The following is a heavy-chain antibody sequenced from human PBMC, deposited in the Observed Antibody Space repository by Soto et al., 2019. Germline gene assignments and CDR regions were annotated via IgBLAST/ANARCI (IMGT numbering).Heavy chain of an antibody. J-gene: IGHJ6*02. Sequence: GGSLRLSCAASGFTFSSYGMHWVRQAPGKGLEWVAVISYDGSNKYYADSVKGRFTISRDNSKNTLYLQMNSLRAEDTAVYYCAKVSSSGIMVRDKYGMDVWGQGTTVTVSS. CDR2: ISYDGSNK. D-gene: IGHD2-8*01. V-gene: IGHV3-30*18. CDR1: GFTFSSYG. CDR3: AKVSSSGIMVRDKYGMDV.